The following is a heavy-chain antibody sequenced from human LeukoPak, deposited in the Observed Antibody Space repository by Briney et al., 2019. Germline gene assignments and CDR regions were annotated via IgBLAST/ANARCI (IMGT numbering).Heavy chain of an antibody. Sequence: SETLSLTCGVYGGSFSGYYWTWIRQPPGMGLEWIGEINHRGGTGYNPSLKSRVTMSVDTSKNVFSLKLTSVTAADTAVYYCARAYYYDSSAAIDYWGQGILVTVSS. CDR1: GGSFSGYY. J-gene: IGHJ4*02. D-gene: IGHD3-22*01. CDR2: INHRGGT. V-gene: IGHV4-34*01. CDR3: ARAYYYDSSAAIDY.